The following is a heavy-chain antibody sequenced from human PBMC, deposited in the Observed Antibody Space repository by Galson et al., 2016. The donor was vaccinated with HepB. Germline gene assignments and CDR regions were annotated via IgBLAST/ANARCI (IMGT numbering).Heavy chain of an antibody. J-gene: IGHJ5*02. Sequence: SVKVSCKASGYTFTTYPIHWVRQAPGQRLEWMGWINAGNDNTRYSENFQGRVTITRDRSASTAYMELSSLRSEDTAVYYCARTARPHYDFWSGPYNYFDPWGQGTLVTVSS. CDR3: ARTARPHYDFWSGPYNYFDP. D-gene: IGHD3-3*01. V-gene: IGHV1-3*01. CDR2: INAGNDNT. CDR1: GYTFTTYP.